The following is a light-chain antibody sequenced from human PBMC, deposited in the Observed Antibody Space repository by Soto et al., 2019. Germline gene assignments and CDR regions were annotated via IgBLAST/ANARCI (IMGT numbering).Light chain of an antibody. CDR3: QQSYSTPYT. V-gene: IGKV1-39*01. J-gene: IGKJ2*01. CDR1: QSISSY. Sequence: DIPMTQSPSSLSASVGDRVTITCRASQSISSYLNWYQQKPGQAPTLLIYAATSWQSGVPSRFSGSGSGTDFTLTISSLQPEDFATYYCQQSYSTPYTFGQGTKLEIK. CDR2: AAT.